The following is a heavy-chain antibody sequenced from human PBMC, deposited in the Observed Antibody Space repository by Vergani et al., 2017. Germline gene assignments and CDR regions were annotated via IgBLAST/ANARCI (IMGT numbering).Heavy chain of an antibody. CDR3: ARPYSSSWYGNWFDP. Sequence: QLQLQESGPGLVKPSETLSLTCTVSGGSISSRSYYWGWIRQPPGKGLEWIGSIYYSGSTYYNPSLKSRVTISVDTSKNQFSLKLSSVTAADTAVYYCARPYSSSWYGNWFDPWGQGTLVTVSS. CDR1: GGSISSRSYY. CDR2: IYYSGST. D-gene: IGHD6-13*01. V-gene: IGHV4-39*01. J-gene: IGHJ5*02.